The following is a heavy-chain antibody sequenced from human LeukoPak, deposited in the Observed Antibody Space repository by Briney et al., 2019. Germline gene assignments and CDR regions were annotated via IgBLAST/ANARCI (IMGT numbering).Heavy chain of an antibody. CDR1: GFRFNDHA. D-gene: IGHD2-21*01. CDR2: ISFDGTNK. CDR3: ASDFGDYQPVDY. V-gene: IGHV3-30*14. Sequence: GGSLRLSCEASGFRFNDHAMHWVRQAPGKGLEWVAVISFDGTNKYYADSVDGRFTISRVNSKNTVFLQMDSLRREDTAVYFCASDFGDYQPVDYWAQGTLVTVSS. J-gene: IGHJ4*02.